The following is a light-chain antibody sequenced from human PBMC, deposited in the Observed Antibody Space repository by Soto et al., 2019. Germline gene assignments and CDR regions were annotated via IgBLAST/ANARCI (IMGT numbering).Light chain of an antibody. CDR3: QQYKSYPLT. CDR1: QSISSW. V-gene: IGKV1-5*03. J-gene: IGKJ4*01. Sequence: DIQMTQSPSTLSASVGDRVTITCRASQSISSWLAWYQQKPGKAPKLLIYKASSLESGVPSRFSGSGAGTEFTLSISSLQPDDFATYYFQQYKSYPLTFGGGTKVEIK. CDR2: KAS.